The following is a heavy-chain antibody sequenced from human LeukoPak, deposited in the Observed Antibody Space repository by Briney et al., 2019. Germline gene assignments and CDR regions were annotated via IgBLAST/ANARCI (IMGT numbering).Heavy chain of an antibody. CDR3: ASGVSSGSYYDY. CDR2: ISGSGGST. CDR1: GFTFSSYA. V-gene: IGHV3-23*01. J-gene: IGHJ4*02. Sequence: PGGSLRLSCAASGFTFSSYAMSWVRQAPGKGLEWVSAISGSGGSTYYADSVMGRFTISRDNSKNTLYLQMNSLRAEDTAVYYCASGVSSGSYYDYWGQGTLVTVSS. D-gene: IGHD1-26*01.